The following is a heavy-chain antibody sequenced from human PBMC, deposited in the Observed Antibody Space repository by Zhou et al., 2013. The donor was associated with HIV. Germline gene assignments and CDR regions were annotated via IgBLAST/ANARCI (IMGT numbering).Heavy chain of an antibody. V-gene: IGHV4-38-2*01. J-gene: IGHJ4*02. CDR2: IYASGGS. D-gene: IGHD2-21*01. CDR3: ARIGGDTFGDY. Sequence: VQLQESGPGLVKPSETLSLSCAVSGYAMSSGYYWGWVRQPPGKGLEWIGSIYASGGSYYNPSVTSRLTISVDTSKNQFSLRLASVTAADTALYYCARIGGDTFGDYWGQGILVTVAS. CDR1: GYAMSSGYY.